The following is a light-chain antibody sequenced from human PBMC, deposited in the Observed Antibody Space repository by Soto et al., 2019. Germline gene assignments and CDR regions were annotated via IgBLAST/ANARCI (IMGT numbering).Light chain of an antibody. CDR1: QSISKY. CDR2: AAS. V-gene: IGKV1-39*01. J-gene: IGKJ1*01. Sequence: DIPITQSPSSLSASVGDRGTITCRASQSISKYLNWYQHKPGKAPNLLIYAASTLHSGVPSRFSGSGSGTHFTLTISSLQPEDFATYYCQQTYSSPETFAQGTKVEI. CDR3: QQTYSSPET.